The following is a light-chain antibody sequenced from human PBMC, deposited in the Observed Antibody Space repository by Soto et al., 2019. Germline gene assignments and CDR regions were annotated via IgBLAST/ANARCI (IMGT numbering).Light chain of an antibody. CDR3: QVWDNGSDHWV. J-gene: IGLJ3*02. CDR2: DNS. V-gene: IGLV3-21*02. CDR1: NVGTKT. Sequence: SYELTQPPSVSVAPGQTARITCGGNNVGTKTVHWYQQKPGQAPVLVVYDNSDRPSGIPERFSGSNSGNTATLTISRVEAGDEADYYCQVWDNGSDHWVFGGGTKLTVL.